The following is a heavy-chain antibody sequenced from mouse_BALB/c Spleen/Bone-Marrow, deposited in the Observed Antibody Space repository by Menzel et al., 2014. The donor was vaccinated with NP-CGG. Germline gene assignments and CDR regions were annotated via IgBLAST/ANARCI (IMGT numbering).Heavy chain of an antibody. CDR3: ARKPIRCNAMDY. CDR2: IWSGGTT. D-gene: IGHD2-12*01. CDR1: GFSLTSYG. V-gene: IGHV2-2*02. Sequence: QLQQSGPGLVQPSQSLSITCTVSGFSLTSYGVHWVRQSPGRGLEWLGVIWSGGTTDYNAPFISRLSISKDNSKSXVFFKMNSLQANDTAIYYCARKPIRCNAMDYWGQGTSVTVSS. J-gene: IGHJ4*01.